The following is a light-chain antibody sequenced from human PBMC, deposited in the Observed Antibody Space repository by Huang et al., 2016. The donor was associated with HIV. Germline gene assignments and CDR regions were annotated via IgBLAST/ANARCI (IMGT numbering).Light chain of an antibody. CDR3: QQYQTYPLVT. CDR2: AAS. CDR1: QGISNF. V-gene: IGKV1-8*01. J-gene: IGKJ4*01. Sequence: IQMTQSPSSLSASTGDRVTISCRASQGISNFLAWFQHKPGKAPKLLIYAASTLQSGVPSRFSGSGSGTDFTLTICNLQIEDFASYFCQQYQTYPLVTFGGGTKVEIK.